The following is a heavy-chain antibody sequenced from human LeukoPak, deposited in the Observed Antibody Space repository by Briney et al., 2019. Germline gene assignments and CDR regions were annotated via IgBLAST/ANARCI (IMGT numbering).Heavy chain of an antibody. CDR1: GFTFSSYS. J-gene: IGHJ3*02. V-gene: IGHV3-21*01. CDR2: ITSSGRYI. D-gene: IGHD1-26*01. CDR3: ARSGRGGAFDI. Sequence: GGSLRLSCAASGFTFSSYSMNWVRQAPGKGLEWVSSITSSGRYIYYADSVKGRFTISGDNAKNTLYLQMNSLRAEDTAVYYCARSGRGGAFDIWGHGTMVTVSS.